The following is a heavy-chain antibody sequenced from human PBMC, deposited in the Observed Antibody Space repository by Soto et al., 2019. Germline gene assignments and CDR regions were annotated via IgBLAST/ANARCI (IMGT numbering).Heavy chain of an antibody. J-gene: IGHJ4*02. CDR3: ATRSPAFDY. Sequence: ASVKVSWNASGYTFTRSGISWVRQAPGQGLEWMGWISTYNGDTNYAQRFQGRVTMTTDTSTSTAYMELRSLRSDDTAVYYCATRSPAFDYWGQGTLVTVSS. V-gene: IGHV1-18*01. CDR2: ISTYNGDT. CDR1: GYTFTRSG.